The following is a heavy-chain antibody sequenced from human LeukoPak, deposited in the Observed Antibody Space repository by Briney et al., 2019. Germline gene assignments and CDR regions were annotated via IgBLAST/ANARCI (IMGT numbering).Heavy chain of an antibody. CDR1: GFTFSSYS. CDR2: ISSSSSYI. D-gene: IGHD6-13*01. CDR3: ARDLFSSSWSYYYYYGMGV. J-gene: IGHJ6*02. Sequence: GGSLRLSCAASGFTFSSYSMNWVRQAPGKGLEWVSSISSSSSYIYYADSVKGRFTISRDNAKNSLYLQMNSLRAEDTAVYYCARDLFSSSWSYYYYYGMGVWGQGTTVTVSS. V-gene: IGHV3-21*01.